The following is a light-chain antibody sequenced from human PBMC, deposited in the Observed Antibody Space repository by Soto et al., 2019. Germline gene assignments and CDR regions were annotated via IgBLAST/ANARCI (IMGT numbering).Light chain of an antibody. Sequence: QSALTQPASVSGSPGQSIIISCTGTSSDVGGYNYVSWYQQHPGKAPKLMIYDVSNRPSGVSNRFSGSKSGNTASLTISGLQAEDEADYYCSSYTSSSPSEVFGGGTKVTVL. CDR2: DVS. V-gene: IGLV2-14*01. CDR1: SSDVGGYNY. CDR3: SSYTSSSPSEV. J-gene: IGLJ2*01.